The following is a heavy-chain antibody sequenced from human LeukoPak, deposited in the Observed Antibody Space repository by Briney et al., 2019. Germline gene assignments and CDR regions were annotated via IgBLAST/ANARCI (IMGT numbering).Heavy chain of an antibody. J-gene: IGHJ3*02. CDR2: ISSSSSYI. V-gene: IGHV3-21*01. CDR1: GFTFSSYS. CDR3: AKSITMVRGAPRAFDI. Sequence: GGSLRLSCAASGFTFSSYSMNWVRQAPGKGLEWVSSISSSSSYIYYADSVKGRFTISRDNAKNSLYLQMNSLRAEDTAVYYCAKSITMVRGAPRAFDIWGQGTMVTVSS. D-gene: IGHD3-10*01.